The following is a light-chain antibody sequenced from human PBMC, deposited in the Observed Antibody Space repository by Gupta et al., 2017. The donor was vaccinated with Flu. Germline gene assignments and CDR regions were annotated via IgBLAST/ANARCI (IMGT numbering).Light chain of an antibody. CDR1: TSNIGAGYD. V-gene: IGLV1-40*01. J-gene: IGLJ3*02. CDR2: GNN. CDR3: QSYDNSLSGSKV. Sequence: QFVLTQPPSVSGPPGQRVPISCTGSTSNIGAGYDVHWYQQVPGRAPKRLIFGNNNRPSGGADRFSGSKSGTSASLAIAGLQAEDEADYYCQSYDNSLSGSKVFGGGTKLTVL.